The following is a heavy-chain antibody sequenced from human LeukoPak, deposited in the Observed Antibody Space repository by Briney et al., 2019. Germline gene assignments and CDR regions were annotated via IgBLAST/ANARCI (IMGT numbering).Heavy chain of an antibody. J-gene: IGHJ4*02. D-gene: IGHD2-2*01. CDR1: GYTFTGYY. Sequence: ASLKVSCKASGYTFTGYYMHWVRQAPGQGLECMGCINPNSGGTNYAQKFQGRDTMTRETSISTAYMELSRLRSDDTAVYYCAAVVPAAMGPFDYWGQGTLVTVSS. CDR2: INPNSGGT. CDR3: AAVVPAAMGPFDY. V-gene: IGHV1-2*02.